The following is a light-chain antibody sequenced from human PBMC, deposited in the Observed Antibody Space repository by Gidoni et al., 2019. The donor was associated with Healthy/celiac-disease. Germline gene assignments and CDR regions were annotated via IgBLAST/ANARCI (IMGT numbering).Light chain of an antibody. V-gene: IGKV3-11*01. Sequence: EIVLTQSPATLSLSPGERATLSCRASQSVSSYLAWYQQKPGKAPRLLIYDASNSATGIPARFSGSGSGTDFTLTISSLEPEDFAVYYCQQRSNWPPLXXXGGTKVEI. CDR3: QQRSNWPPLX. J-gene: IGKJ4*01. CDR1: QSVSSY. CDR2: DAS.